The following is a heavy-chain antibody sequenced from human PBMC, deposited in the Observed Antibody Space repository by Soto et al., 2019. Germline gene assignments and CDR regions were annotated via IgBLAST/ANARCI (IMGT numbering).Heavy chain of an antibody. J-gene: IGHJ6*02. Sequence: GGSLRLSCAASGFTFSRYAMSWVRQAAGRGPEWGSAISGSGVSTYCADSVKGRFTISRDNSKNTLYLQMNSLRAEDTAVYYCAKAHPKRDIVVVPAAIRSIMEVGYYYYGMDVWGQGTTVTVSS. CDR1: GFTFSRYA. D-gene: IGHD2-2*02. V-gene: IGHV3-23*01. CDR3: AKAHPKRDIVVVPAAIRSIMEVGYYYYGMDV. CDR2: ISGSGVST.